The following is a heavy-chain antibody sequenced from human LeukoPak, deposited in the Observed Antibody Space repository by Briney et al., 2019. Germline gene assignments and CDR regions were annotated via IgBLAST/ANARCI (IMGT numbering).Heavy chain of an antibody. CDR2: IYTTGRT. J-gene: IGHJ3*02. CDR3: AKILGSGVWYGFDI. CDR1: GGSVNSYY. V-gene: IGHV4-4*09. Sequence: TSSETLSLTCSVSGGSVNSYYWSWIRPPPGKGLEWIGYIYTTGRTNYNPSLKSRVTISVDTSKNQFSLKLSSVIAADTAVYYCAKILGSGVWYGFDIWGQGTMVTVSS. D-gene: IGHD7-27*01.